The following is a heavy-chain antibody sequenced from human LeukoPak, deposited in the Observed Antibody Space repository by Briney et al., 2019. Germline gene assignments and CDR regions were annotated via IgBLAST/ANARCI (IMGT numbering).Heavy chain of an antibody. Sequence: PGRSLRLSCAASGFTFSSYAMSWVRQAPGKGLEWVSAISGSGGSTYYADSVRGRFTISRDNAKSSLYLQMNSLRSEDTAVYYCARDRQNEYFQHWGQGTLVTVSS. CDR3: ARDRQNEYFQH. J-gene: IGHJ1*01. V-gene: IGHV3-23*01. CDR2: ISGSGGST. CDR1: GFTFSSYA.